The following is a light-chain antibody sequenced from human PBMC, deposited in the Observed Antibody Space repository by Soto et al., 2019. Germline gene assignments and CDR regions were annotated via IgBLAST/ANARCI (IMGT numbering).Light chain of an antibody. CDR2: DAS. CDR3: QQRSSWPRT. V-gene: IGKV3-11*01. CDR1: QIVSSS. Sequence: ETVLTQSPATLSLSPGERATLSCWASQIVSSSLAWYQQKPGQAPRLLIYDASNRATGIPARFSGSGSGTDFTLTISGLEPEDFAVYYCQQRSSWPRTFGGGTKVEI. J-gene: IGKJ4*01.